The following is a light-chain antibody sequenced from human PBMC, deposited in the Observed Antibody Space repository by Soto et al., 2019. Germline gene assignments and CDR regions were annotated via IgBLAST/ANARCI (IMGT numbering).Light chain of an antibody. J-gene: IGLJ1*01. CDR1: SSDVGGYNY. CDR3: CSYAGSYSYV. V-gene: IGLV2-14*01. Sequence: QSALAQPASVSGSPGQSITISCTGTSSDVGGYNYVSWYQQHPGKAPKLMIYEVSNRPSGVPDRFSGSKSGNTASLTISGLQAEDEADYYCCSYAGSYSYVFGTGTKV. CDR2: EVS.